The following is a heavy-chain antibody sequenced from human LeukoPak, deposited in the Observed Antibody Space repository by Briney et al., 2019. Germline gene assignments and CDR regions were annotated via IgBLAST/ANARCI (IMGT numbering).Heavy chain of an antibody. CDR3: AKDGLGCYNWFDP. J-gene: IGHJ5*02. CDR2: IRYDGSNK. V-gene: IGHV3-30*02. D-gene: IGHD3/OR15-3a*01. Sequence: GGSLRLSCAASGFTFSSYGMHWVRQAPGKGLEWVAFIRYDGSNKYYADSVKGRFTISRDNSKNTLYLQMNSLRAEDTAVYYCAKDGLGCYNWFDPWGQGTLVTVSS. CDR1: GFTFSSYG.